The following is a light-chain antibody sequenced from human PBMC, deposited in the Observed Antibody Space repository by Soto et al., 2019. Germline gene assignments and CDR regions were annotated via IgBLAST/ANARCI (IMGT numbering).Light chain of an antibody. V-gene: IGLV2-23*01. J-gene: IGLJ2*01. CDR1: SSDVGSYNI. CDR3: CSYAGSVV. CDR2: EGS. Sequence: QSALTQPASVSGSPGQSITISCTGTSSDVGSYNIVSWYQQHPGKAPKLMIYEGSKRPSGVSNRFSGSKSGNTASLTISGLQAEEEADYYCCSYAGSVVFGGGTKLTVL.